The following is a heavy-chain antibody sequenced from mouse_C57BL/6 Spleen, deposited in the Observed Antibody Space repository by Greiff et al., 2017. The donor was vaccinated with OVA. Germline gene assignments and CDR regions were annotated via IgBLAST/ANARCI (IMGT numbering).Heavy chain of an antibody. CDR1: GFTFSDYY. CDR3: ARAGDYDVNYAMDY. CDR2: INYDGSST. D-gene: IGHD2-4*01. Sequence: EVKVVESEGGLVQPGSSMKLSCTASGFTFSDYYMAWVRQVPEKGLEWVANINYDGSSTYYLDSLKSRFIISRDNAKNILYLQMSSLKSEDTATYYCARAGDYDVNYAMDYWGQGTSVTVSS. J-gene: IGHJ4*01. V-gene: IGHV5-16*01.